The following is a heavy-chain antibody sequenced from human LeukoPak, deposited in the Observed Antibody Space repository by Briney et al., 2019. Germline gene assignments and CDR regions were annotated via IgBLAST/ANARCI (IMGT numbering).Heavy chain of an antibody. CDR1: GFTLSSYA. V-gene: IGHV3-30*14. CDR3: AGGYDSSGYDLEY. D-gene: IGHD3-22*01. J-gene: IGHJ4*02. Sequence: GGSLRLSCVVSGFTLSSYAMSWVRQAPGKVLEWVAVISYDGSNKYYADSVKGRFTISRDNSKNTLYLQMNSLRVEDTAVYYCAGGYDSSGYDLEYWGQGTLVTVSS. CDR2: ISYDGSNK.